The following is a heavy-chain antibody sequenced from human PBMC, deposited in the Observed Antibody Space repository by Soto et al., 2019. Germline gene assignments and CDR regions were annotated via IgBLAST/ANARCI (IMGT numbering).Heavy chain of an antibody. V-gene: IGHV3-30*18. D-gene: IGHD6-6*01. Sequence: QVQLVESGGGVVQPGTSLRLSCSASGFTLSGVDMHWVRQAPGKGLEWVEVMSYDGRNQYYADSVKGRFTVSRDSSKSTLYLAMNSLRTEDAAVYYCAKGGWYTSSSRSDCWGQGTLVTVSS. CDR2: MSYDGRNQ. CDR1: GFTLSGVD. CDR3: AKGGWYTSSSRSDC. J-gene: IGHJ4*02.